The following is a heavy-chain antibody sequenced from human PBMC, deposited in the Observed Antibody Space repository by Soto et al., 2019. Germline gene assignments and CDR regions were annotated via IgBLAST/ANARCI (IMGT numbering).Heavy chain of an antibody. J-gene: IGHJ5*02. D-gene: IGHD2-21*02. V-gene: IGHV1-18*04. CDR2: ISAYNGNT. CDR3: ARSGILGFSPKRTPRRNQFDP. CDR1: GYTFTSYG. Sequence: ASVKVSCKASGYTFTSYGISWVRQAPGQGLEWMGWISAYNGNTNYAQKLQGRVTMTTDTSTSTAYMELRSLRSDDTAVYYCARSGILGFSPKRTPRRNQFDPLGPGNPGHRLL.